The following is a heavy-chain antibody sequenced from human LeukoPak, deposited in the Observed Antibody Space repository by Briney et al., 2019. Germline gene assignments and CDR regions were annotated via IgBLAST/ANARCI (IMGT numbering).Heavy chain of an antibody. Sequence: SKTLSLTCTVSGGSISGYFWSWIRQPAGKGLEWIGRIYASGSTNYNPSLRSRVTMSVDTSKNQFSLRLSSVTAADTAVYYCARPMFSGFWNAFDIWGQGTMVTVSS. V-gene: IGHV4-4*07. CDR3: ARPMFSGFWNAFDI. CDR1: GGSISGYF. D-gene: IGHD3-3*01. CDR2: IYASGST. J-gene: IGHJ3*02.